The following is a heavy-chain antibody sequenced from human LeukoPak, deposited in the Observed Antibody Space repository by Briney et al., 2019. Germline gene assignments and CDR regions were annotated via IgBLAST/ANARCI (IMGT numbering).Heavy chain of an antibody. V-gene: IGHV3-15*01. D-gene: IGHD2-21*01. Sequence: GGSLRLSCAASGFTVSSNYMSWVRQAPGKGLEWVGRIKPKTDGETTEYAAPVKDRLSISRDDSKSMMYLQMNSLKTEDTAVYYCITPLPYSAQGGQGTLVTVSS. CDR1: GFTVSSNY. J-gene: IGHJ4*02. CDR2: IKPKTDGETT. CDR3: ITPLPYSAQ.